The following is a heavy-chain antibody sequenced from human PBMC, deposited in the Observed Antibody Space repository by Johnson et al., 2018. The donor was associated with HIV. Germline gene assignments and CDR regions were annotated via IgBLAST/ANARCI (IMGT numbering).Heavy chain of an antibody. J-gene: IGHJ3*02. D-gene: IGHD1-26*01. Sequence: QVQLVESGGGVVQPGRSLRLSCAASGFTFSSYGMHWVRQAPGKGLEWVAVIWYDGSNKYYADSVKGRFTISSNNSKKTLHLQMNSLRAEDTAVYYCAKAEGATSAFDIWGQGTMVTVSS. V-gene: IGHV3-33*06. CDR2: IWYDGSNK. CDR3: AKAEGATSAFDI. CDR1: GFTFSSYG.